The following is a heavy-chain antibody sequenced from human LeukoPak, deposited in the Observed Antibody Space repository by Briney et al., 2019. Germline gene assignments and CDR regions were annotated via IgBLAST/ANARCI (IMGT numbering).Heavy chain of an antibody. CDR3: APDRGKSGVVPSHFDY. Sequence: ASVKVSCKVSGYTLTELSMHWVRQAPGKVLEWMGGFDPEDGETIYAQKFQGRVTMTEDTSTDTAYMELSSLRSEDTAVYYCAPDRGKSGVVPSHFDYWGQGTLVTVSS. CDR1: GYTLTELS. D-gene: IGHD5-12*01. CDR2: FDPEDGET. V-gene: IGHV1-24*01. J-gene: IGHJ4*02.